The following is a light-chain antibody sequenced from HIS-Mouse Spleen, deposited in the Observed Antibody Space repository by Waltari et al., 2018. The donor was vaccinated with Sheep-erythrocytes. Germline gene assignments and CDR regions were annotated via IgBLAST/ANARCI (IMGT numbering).Light chain of an antibody. Sequence: DIVMTQSPDSLAVSLGERATINCKSSQSVLYSSNNKNYLAWYQQKPGQRPKLLIYWASTRESGVPDRFGGSGSGTDFTLTISSLQAVDVAVYYCQKYYSTLTFGGGTKVEIK. CDR3: QKYYSTLT. CDR1: QSVLYSSNNKNY. J-gene: IGKJ4*01. CDR2: WAS. V-gene: IGKV4-1*01.